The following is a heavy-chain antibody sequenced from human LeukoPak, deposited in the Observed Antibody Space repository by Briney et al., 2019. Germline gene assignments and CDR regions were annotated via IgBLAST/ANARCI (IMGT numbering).Heavy chain of an antibody. CDR1: GGSTSSYY. V-gene: IGHV4-59*01. Sequence: SETLSLTCTVSGGSTSSYYWSWIRQPPGKGLEWIGYIYYSGSTNYNPSLKSRVTISVDTSKNQFSLKLSSVTAADTAVYYCARVGIMVRGVIWFDPWGQGTLVTVSS. CDR3: ARVGIMVRGVIWFDP. J-gene: IGHJ5*02. CDR2: IYYSGST. D-gene: IGHD3-10*01.